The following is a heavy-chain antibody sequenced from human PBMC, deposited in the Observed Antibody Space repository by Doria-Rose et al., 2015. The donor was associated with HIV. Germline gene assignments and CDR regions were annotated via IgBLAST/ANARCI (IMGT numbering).Heavy chain of an antibody. CDR1: SYN. CDR2: ISSSSNYI. J-gene: IGHJ5*02. CDR3: ARDINYGSGENWFDP. Sequence: SYNMNWVRQAPGKGLEWVSSISSSSNYIYYADSVKGRFTISRDNAKNSLYLQMNSLRAEDTAVYYCARDINYGSGENWFDPWGQGTLVTVSS. V-gene: IGHV3-21*01. D-gene: IGHD3-10*01.